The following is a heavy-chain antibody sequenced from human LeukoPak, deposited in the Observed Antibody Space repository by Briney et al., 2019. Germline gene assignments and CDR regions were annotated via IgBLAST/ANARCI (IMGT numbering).Heavy chain of an antibody. V-gene: IGHV3-30*04. Sequence: GGSLRLSCAASGFTFSNYAMHWVRQAPGKGLEWVAVISDDGSNKYYAGSVKGRFTISRDNSKNTVYVQMNSPRAEDTAVYYCARAYCSGGTCSFDYWGQGTLVTVSS. CDR3: ARAYCSGGTCSFDY. CDR2: ISDDGSNK. D-gene: IGHD2-15*01. J-gene: IGHJ4*02. CDR1: GFTFSNYA.